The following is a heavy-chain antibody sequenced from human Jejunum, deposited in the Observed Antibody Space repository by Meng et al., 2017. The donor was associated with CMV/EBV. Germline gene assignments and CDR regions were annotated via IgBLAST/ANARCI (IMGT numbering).Heavy chain of an antibody. CDR3: ARDGGLGAFDI. D-gene: IGHD3-16*01. CDR2: IQYDGSEK. Sequence: ADSAFTFRSYWMGWVRQAPGKGLEWVANIQYDGSEKYYVDSVRGRFTISREHAKNSLYLQMNSLRAGDTAVYCCARDGGLGAFDIWGQGTMVTVSS. CDR1: AFTFRSYW. V-gene: IGHV3-7*01. J-gene: IGHJ3*02.